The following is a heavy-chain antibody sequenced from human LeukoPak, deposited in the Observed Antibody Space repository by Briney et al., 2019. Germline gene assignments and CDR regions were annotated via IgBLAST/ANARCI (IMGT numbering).Heavy chain of an antibody. D-gene: IGHD6-13*01. J-gene: IGHJ5*02. CDR1: GGSFSGYY. V-gene: IGHV4-59*01. CDR2: IYYSGST. CDR3: ARGYLAAAGTGNWFDP. Sequence: SETLSLTCAVYGGSFSGYYWSWIRQPPGKGLEWIGYIYYSGSTNYNPSLKSRVTISVDTSKNQFSLKLSSVTAADTAVYYCARGYLAAAGTGNWFDPWGQGTLVTVSS.